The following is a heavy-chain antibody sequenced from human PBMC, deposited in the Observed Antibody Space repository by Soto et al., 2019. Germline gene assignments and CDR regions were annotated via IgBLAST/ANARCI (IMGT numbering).Heavy chain of an antibody. CDR3: ARSREFDY. J-gene: IGHJ4*02. CDR1: GGSLGGATDS. Sequence: SETISLPCGVSGGSLGGATDSWNWIRQTPGKGLEWIGYIFPSGTTYYNPSLRSRVTISIDVSKNQFSLSLRSLTAADTAVYYCARSREFDYWSQGTLVTVPS. V-gene: IGHV4-30-2*01. CDR2: IFPSGTT.